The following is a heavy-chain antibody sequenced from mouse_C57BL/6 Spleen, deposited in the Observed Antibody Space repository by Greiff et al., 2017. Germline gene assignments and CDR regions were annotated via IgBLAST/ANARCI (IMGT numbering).Heavy chain of an antibody. CDR1: GYTFTSYW. V-gene: IGHV1-69*01. D-gene: IGHD1-1*01. J-gene: IGHJ2*01. CDR2: IDPSDSYT. CDR3: ARANYYGRQYYFDY. Sequence: VQLKQPGAELVMPGASVKLSCKASGYTFTSYWMHWVKQRPGQGLEWIGEIDPSDSYTNYNQKFKGKSTLTVDKSSSTAYMQLSSLTSEDSAVYYCARANYYGRQYYFDYWGQGTTLTVSS.